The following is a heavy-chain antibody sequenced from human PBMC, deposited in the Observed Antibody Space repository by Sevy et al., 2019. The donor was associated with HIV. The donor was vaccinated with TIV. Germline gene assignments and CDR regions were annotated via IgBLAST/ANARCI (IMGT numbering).Heavy chain of an antibody. D-gene: IGHD2-2*01. Sequence: GGSLRLSCAASGFTFSNFGMGWVRQAPGKGLEWVSTISGSGGTTYYADSVKGRFTISRDNSKKMLYLQMNSLRAEDTALYYCAKGDTSTRYYYYGMDVWGQGTAVTVSS. CDR1: GFTFSNFG. CDR3: AKGDTSTRYYYYGMDV. CDR2: ISGSGGTT. J-gene: IGHJ6*02. V-gene: IGHV3-23*01.